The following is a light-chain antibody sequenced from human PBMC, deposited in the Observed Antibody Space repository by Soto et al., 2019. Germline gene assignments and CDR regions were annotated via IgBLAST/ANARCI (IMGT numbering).Light chain of an antibody. CDR1: QSISVW. CDR3: QQYGSSLGT. V-gene: IGKV1-5*03. CDR2: KAS. Sequence: DIQMTQSPSTLSASVGDRVTITCRASQSISVWLAWYQQKAGKAPNLLIYKASRLESGVPSRFSGSGSETEFTLTISRLEPEDFAVYYCQQYGSSLGTFGPGTKVDIK. J-gene: IGKJ3*01.